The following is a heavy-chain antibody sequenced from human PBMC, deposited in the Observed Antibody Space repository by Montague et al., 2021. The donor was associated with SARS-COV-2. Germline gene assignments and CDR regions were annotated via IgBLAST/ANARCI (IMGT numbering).Heavy chain of an antibody. V-gene: IGHV4-30-2*01. CDR3: ARGWGGTYSDDAFDI. J-gene: IGHJ3*02. Sequence: TLSLTCSVSGGSIRSGGYSWSWIRQPPGKGLEWIGYFYHSGSIYCNPSHKSRVTISVDRSKNHFSLKLTSVTAADTAVYYCARGWGGTYSDDAFDIWGQGTMVTVSS. CDR2: FYHSGSI. D-gene: IGHD1-26*01. CDR1: GGSIRSGGYS.